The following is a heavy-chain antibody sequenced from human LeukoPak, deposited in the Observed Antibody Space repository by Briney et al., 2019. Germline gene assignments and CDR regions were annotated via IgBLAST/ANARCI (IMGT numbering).Heavy chain of an antibody. J-gene: IGHJ4*02. CDR1: GGTFSSYA. CDR3: ARSLRFLEWFPNFDY. V-gene: IGHV1-69*13. CDR2: IIPIFGTA. Sequence: SVKVSCKASGGTFSSYAISWVRQAPGQGLEWMGVIIPIFGTANYAQKFQGRVTITADESTSTAYMELSSLRSEDTAVYYCARSLRFLEWFPNFDYWGQGTLVTVSS. D-gene: IGHD3-3*01.